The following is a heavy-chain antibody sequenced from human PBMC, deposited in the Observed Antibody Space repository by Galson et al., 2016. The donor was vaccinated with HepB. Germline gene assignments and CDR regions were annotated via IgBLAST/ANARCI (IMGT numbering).Heavy chain of an antibody. J-gene: IGHJ6*02. D-gene: IGHD2-8*01. CDR3: ATHSLMVYAISYGMDV. V-gene: IGHV1-46*01. CDR2: INPSGGST. CDR1: GHTFTNYY. Sequence: SVKVSCKASGHTFTNYYMHWVRQAPGQGLEWMGIINPSGGSTNFAQKFQGRVTMTRDTSTSTVYMELSSLRSEDTAVYCCATHSLMVYAISYGMDVWGQGTTVTVSS.